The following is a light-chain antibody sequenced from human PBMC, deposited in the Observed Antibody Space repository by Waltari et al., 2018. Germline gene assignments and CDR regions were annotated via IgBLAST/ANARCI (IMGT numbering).Light chain of an antibody. CDR2: DIS. CDR1: QSVSRY. Sequence: EIVLTQSPATLSFFPGERVTLSCRASQSVSRYMAWYQQKPGQAPRLLIYDISNRATGIPARFSGSGSGSDFTLTISSLEPEDFAVYYCHQHNNWPYTFGQGTKLGI. V-gene: IGKV3-11*01. CDR3: HQHNNWPYT. J-gene: IGKJ2*01.